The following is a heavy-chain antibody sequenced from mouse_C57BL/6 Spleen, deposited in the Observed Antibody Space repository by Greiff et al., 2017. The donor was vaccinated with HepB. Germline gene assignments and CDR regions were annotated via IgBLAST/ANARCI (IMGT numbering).Heavy chain of an antibody. CDR2: IDPSDSYT. D-gene: IGHD1-1*01. CDR3: ARHYYGSSYVGYAMDY. CDR1: GYTFTSYW. J-gene: IGHJ4*01. Sequence: VQLQQPGAELVMPGASVKLSCKASGYTFTSYWMHWVKQRPGQGLECIGEIDPSDSYTNYNQKFKGKSTLTVDKSSSTAYMQLSSLTSEDSAVYYCARHYYGSSYVGYAMDYWGQGTSVTVSS. V-gene: IGHV1-69*01.